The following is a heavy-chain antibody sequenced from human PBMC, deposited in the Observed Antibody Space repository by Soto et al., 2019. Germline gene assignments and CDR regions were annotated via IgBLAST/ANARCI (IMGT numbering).Heavy chain of an antibody. J-gene: IGHJ4*02. CDR1: GESMSNTAYY. V-gene: IGHV4-39*01. D-gene: IGHD1-26*01. CDR2: IFYTGSA. CDR3: ARLKSTYSGSYYGGGFFDY. Sequence: PSETLSLTCNVSGESMSNTAYYWGWIRQTPGKGLEWIGSIFYTGSAYYNSSLKSRVTISVDTSKNQFSLKLLSVAAADTAIYYCARLKSTYSGSYYGGGFFDYWGQGSLVTVSS.